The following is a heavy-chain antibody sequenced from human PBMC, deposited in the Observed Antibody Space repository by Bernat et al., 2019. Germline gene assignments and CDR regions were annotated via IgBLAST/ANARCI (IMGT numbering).Heavy chain of an antibody. J-gene: IGHJ4*02. CDR3: ARNLHY. Sequence: EVQLAESGGGLVQPGGSLRLSCAASGFTFSSHWMHWVRQAPGKGLIWVSRIDGDGSTTNYADSVKGRFTISRDNAKNTLYLQMNSLRTEDTAVYYCARNLHYWGQGTLVTVSS. CDR1: GFTFSSHW. V-gene: IGHV3-74*01. CDR2: IDGDGSTT.